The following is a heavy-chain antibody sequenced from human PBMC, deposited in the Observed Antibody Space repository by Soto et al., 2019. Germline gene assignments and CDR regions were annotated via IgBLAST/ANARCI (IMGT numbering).Heavy chain of an antibody. Sequence: GGSLRLSCAASGFTFSSYAMSWVRQAPGKGLEWVSAISGSGGSTYYADSVKGRFTISRDNSKNTLYLQMNSLRAEDTAVYYCALSRNGGRVYYYYGMDVWGQGTTVTVSS. CDR2: ISGSGGST. V-gene: IGHV3-23*01. CDR3: ALSRNGGRVYYYYGMDV. CDR1: GFTFSSYA. J-gene: IGHJ6*02. D-gene: IGHD3-16*01.